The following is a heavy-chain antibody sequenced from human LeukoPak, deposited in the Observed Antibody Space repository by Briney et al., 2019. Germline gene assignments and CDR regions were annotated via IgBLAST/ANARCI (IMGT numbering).Heavy chain of an antibody. Sequence: GGSLRLSCAASGFTFSSYGMHWVRQAPGKGLEWVAFIRYDGSNKYYADSVKGRFTISRDNSENTLYLQMNSLRAEDTAVYYCAKDEGRAIVVVPAAMPEYFQHWGQGTLVTVSS. D-gene: IGHD2-2*01. CDR3: AKDEGRAIVVVPAAMPEYFQH. V-gene: IGHV3-30*02. CDR1: GFTFSSYG. CDR2: IRYDGSNK. J-gene: IGHJ1*01.